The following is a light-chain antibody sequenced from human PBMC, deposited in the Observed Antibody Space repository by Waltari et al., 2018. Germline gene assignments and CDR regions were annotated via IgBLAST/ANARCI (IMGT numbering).Light chain of an antibody. J-gene: IGKJ1*01. V-gene: IGKV3-20*01. Sequence: DIVLTPSPGPPPFSPGERAHPSCRASQSVSRTLAWYQQKPGQAPKRLIYGASIRATGIPDRFTGSGSGTDFSLTISSLEPEDFAIYFCQHYVRLPATFGQGTKVEIK. CDR2: GAS. CDR3: QHYVRLPAT. CDR1: QSVSRT.